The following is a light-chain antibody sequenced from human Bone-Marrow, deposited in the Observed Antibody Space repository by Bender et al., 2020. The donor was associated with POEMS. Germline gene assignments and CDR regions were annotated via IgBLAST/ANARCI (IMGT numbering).Light chain of an antibody. Sequence: QSVLTQPPSASGTPGQRVTIPCSGGSSNIVAHAVNWYQHLPGTPPKLLIYSSHRRPSEVPDRYAGSRSGTSASLAISGLQSEDEADYYYAVYDDSLNGWVFSGGTKLTVL. V-gene: IGLV1-44*01. CDR2: SSH. J-gene: IGLJ3*02. CDR1: SSNIVAHA. CDR3: AVYDDSLNGWV.